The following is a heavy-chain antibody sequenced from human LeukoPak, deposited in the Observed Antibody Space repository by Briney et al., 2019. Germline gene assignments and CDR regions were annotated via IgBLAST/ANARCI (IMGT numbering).Heavy chain of an antibody. CDR2: ISPGSSST. J-gene: IGHJ4*02. V-gene: IGHV3-11*03. CDR1: GFTFSSIW. CDR3: ARGHKAMTY. Sequence: GGSLRLSCATSGFTFSSIWMSWIRQAPGKGLEWVSYISPGSSSTNYADSVKGRFTISRDNAENSLYLQMNSLRAEDTAVYYCARGHKAMTYWGQGTLVTVSS.